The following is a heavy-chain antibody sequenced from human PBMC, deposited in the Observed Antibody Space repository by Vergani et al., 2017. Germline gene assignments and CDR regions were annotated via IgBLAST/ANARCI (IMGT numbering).Heavy chain of an antibody. D-gene: IGHD2-21*01. J-gene: IGHJ4*02. Sequence: EVMLVQSGAEVKKPGESLKISCKYSESSFISNEIAWVRQMSGKGLQWMGNINPIDSKIAYSPSFQGQAIMSLDKSITTAYLQWRSLKASDTAIYYCTGHGPCGDGVCLHFDNWGQGTQVTVSS. CDR1: ESSFISNE. CDR3: TGHGPCGDGVCLHFDN. CDR2: INPIDSKI. V-gene: IGHV5-51*01.